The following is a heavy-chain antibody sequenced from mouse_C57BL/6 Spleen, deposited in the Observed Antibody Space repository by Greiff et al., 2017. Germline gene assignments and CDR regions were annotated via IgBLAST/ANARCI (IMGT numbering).Heavy chain of an antibody. CDR3: ARQKTGTELDY. CDR1: GYTFTSYW. V-gene: IGHV1-69*01. D-gene: IGHD4-1*01. Sequence: QVQLQQPGAELVIPGASVKLSCKASGYTFTSYWMHWVKQRPGQGLEWIGEIDPSDSYTNYNEKFKGKSTLTVDKSSSTAYMQLSSLTSEDSAVYYCARQKTGTELDYWGQGTTLTVSS. CDR2: IDPSDSYT. J-gene: IGHJ2*01.